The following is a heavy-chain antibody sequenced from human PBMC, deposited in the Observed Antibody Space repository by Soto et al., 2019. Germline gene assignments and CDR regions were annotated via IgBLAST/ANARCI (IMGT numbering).Heavy chain of an antibody. Sequence: EVQLVESGGGLVQPGGSLRLSCAASGFTFSIYWMHWVRQAPGKGPVWVSRIDNAGSSARYADSVKGRFTISRDNAKNTVYLQMNSLRAEDTAVYYSTRVGGSVSGMDVW. J-gene: IGHJ6*01. CDR3: TRVGGSVSGMDV. CDR1: GFTFSIYW. CDR2: IDNAGSSA. V-gene: IGHV3-74*01. D-gene: IGHD1-26*01.